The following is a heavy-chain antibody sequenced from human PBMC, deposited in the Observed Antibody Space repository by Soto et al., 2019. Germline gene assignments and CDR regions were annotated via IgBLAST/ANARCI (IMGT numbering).Heavy chain of an antibody. J-gene: IGHJ4*02. Sequence: EVRLMESGGGLVQPGESLKLSCRVSGLPATYNYMSWVRQAPGKGLEWVSVFYYGGQTYYADSVKGRFTISRDNSQNTLYLDITSLSPADTAVYYCVTDTYNSWTKWGQGTLVTVSS. V-gene: IGHV3-53*04. CDR1: GLPATYNY. D-gene: IGHD1-20*01. CDR3: VTDTYNSWTK. CDR2: FYYGGQT.